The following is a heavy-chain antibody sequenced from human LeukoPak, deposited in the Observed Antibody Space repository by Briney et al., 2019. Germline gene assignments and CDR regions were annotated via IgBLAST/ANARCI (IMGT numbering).Heavy chain of an antibody. J-gene: IGHJ6*03. Sequence: ASGKVSCQACGYTFPTYDINWVRPATGQGREWMGWMNPNSGNTGYAQKVQGRVTMTRNTSISTAYMELSSLRSEHTAVYYCARGMRYFANYYYYYMDVWGKGTTVTISS. V-gene: IGHV1-8*01. CDR1: GYTFPTYD. CDR3: ARGMRYFANYYYYYMDV. D-gene: IGHD3-9*01. CDR2: MNPNSGNT.